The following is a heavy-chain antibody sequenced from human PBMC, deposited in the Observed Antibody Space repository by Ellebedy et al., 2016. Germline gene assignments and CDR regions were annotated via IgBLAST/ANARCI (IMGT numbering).Heavy chain of an antibody. Sequence: GESLKISCRGSGYTFSSSWIGWVRQMPGQGLEWMGIIYPGDSDTRYSPSFQGQVTISADKSTSTAYLQWRSLKASDTAMYYCTRRQLDPRSPWFGAFDIWGQGTMVTVSS. J-gene: IGHJ3*02. CDR1: GYTFSSSW. V-gene: IGHV5-51*01. CDR3: TRRQLDPRSPWFGAFDI. D-gene: IGHD3-10*01. CDR2: IYPGDSDT.